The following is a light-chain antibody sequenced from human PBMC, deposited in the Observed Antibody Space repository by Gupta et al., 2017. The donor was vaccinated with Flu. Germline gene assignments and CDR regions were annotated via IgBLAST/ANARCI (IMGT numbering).Light chain of an antibody. CDR3: QQRSNWPWT. Sequence: PATLSLSPGERATLSCWASQSVRSYLAWYQQKPGQAPRLLIYDTSNRATGMPARFSGSGSGTDFTLTISSLEPEDFAVYFCQQRSNWPWTFGQGTKVEIK. J-gene: IGKJ1*01. CDR1: QSVRSY. CDR2: DTS. V-gene: IGKV3-11*01.